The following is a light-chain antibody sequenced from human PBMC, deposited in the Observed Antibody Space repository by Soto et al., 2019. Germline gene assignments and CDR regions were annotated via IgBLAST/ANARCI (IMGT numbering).Light chain of an antibody. Sequence: QSALTQPRSVSGSPGQSVAISCTGTSRDVGGYNYVSWYQQPPGRAPKLVIYDVRKRPSGVPNRFSGSKSGNTASLTISGLQAEDEGDYYCCSYAGSDTLLFGGGTQLTVL. CDR1: SRDVGGYNY. V-gene: IGLV2-11*01. CDR3: CSYAGSDTLL. J-gene: IGLJ7*01. CDR2: DVR.